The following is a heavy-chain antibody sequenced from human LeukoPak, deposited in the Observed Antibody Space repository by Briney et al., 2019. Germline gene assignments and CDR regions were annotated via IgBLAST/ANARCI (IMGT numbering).Heavy chain of an antibody. CDR1: GDSISSYY. CDR2: IYYNGIT. J-gene: IGHJ5*02. CDR3: ARNYYGSASYYRTGFDP. D-gene: IGHD3-10*01. V-gene: IGHV4-59*01. Sequence: KPSDTLSLTCTVSGDSISSYYWSWIRQPPGKGLEWIGYIYYNGITNSNPSLKSRVTMSVDTSKNQFSLKLSSVTAADTAMYYCARNYYGSASYYRTGFDPWGQGTLVTVSS.